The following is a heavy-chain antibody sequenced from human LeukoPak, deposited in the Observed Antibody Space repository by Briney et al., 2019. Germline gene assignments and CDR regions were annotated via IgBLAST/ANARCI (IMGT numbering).Heavy chain of an antibody. Sequence: SGGSLRLSCAASGFTFDDYGLSWVRQAPGKGLEWVSGINWNGGSTGYADSVKGRITCSRDKSKNTLYLQMSSLRPEDTAIYYCAKERFNWNVHYNYYYLDVWGTGTTVTVSS. CDR1: GFTFDDYG. D-gene: IGHD1-1*01. J-gene: IGHJ6*03. V-gene: IGHV3-20*04. CDR2: INWNGGST. CDR3: AKERFNWNVHYNYYYLDV.